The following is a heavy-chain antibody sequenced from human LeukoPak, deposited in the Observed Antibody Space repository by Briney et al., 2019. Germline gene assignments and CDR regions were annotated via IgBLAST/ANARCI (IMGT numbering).Heavy chain of an antibody. D-gene: IGHD2-15*01. Sequence: QPGGSLRLSCAASGFTFSRYWMSWVRQAPGKGLEWVANIKQDGSETYYVDSVKGRFTISRDNAKNSLYLQINSLRAEDTAVYSCARGDCSGGSCYSFDYWGQGTLVTVSS. V-gene: IGHV3-7*01. CDR1: GFTFSRYW. CDR3: ARGDCSGGSCYSFDY. CDR2: IKQDGSET. J-gene: IGHJ4*02.